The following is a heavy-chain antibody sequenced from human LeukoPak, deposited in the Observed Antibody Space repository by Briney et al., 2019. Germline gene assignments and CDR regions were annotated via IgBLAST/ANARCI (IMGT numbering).Heavy chain of an antibody. CDR3: AREVVVVPAAIRFDP. CDR2: IYYSGST. V-gene: IGHV4-30-4*08. CDR1: GGSISSGDYY. D-gene: IGHD2-2*01. J-gene: IGHJ5*02. Sequence: SETLSLTCTVSGGSISSGDYYWRWIRQPPGKGLEWIGYIYYSGSTYYNPSLKSRITISVDTSKNQFSLKLSSVTAADTAVYYCAREVVVVPAAIRFDPWGQGTLVTVSS.